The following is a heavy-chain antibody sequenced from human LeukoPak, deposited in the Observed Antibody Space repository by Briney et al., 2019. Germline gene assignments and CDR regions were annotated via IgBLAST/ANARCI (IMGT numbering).Heavy chain of an antibody. Sequence: PGGSLRLSCAASGFTFSSYEMNWVRQAPGKGLEWVSYISSSGSTIYYADSVKGRFTISRDNAKNSLYLQVNSLRAEDTAVYYCARDPGRYCSGGSCYSEYFQHWGQGTLVTVSS. CDR1: GFTFSSYE. CDR2: ISSSGSTI. CDR3: ARDPGRYCSGGSCYSEYFQH. J-gene: IGHJ1*01. V-gene: IGHV3-48*03. D-gene: IGHD2-15*01.